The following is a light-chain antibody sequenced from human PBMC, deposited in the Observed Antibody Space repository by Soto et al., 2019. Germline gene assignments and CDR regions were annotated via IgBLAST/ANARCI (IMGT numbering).Light chain of an antibody. V-gene: IGKV1-33*01. CDR2: GAS. CDR1: QDISNY. J-gene: IGKJ4*01. CDR3: QQSYNVVRT. Sequence: DIQMTQSPSSLSASVGDRVTITCQASQDISNYLNWYQQKPGKAPKLLIYGASNLETGVPSRFSGSGSGTDFTFTISSLQPEDVAIYYCQQSYNVVRTFGGGTKVEIK.